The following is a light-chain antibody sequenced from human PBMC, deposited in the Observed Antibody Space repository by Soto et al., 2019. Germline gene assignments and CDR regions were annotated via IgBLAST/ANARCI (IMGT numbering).Light chain of an antibody. V-gene: IGKV1-5*03. CDR3: QQYDSYSWT. CDR1: QSVSGY. Sequence: DIQMTQSPSTLSASVGDRVTITCRASQSVSGYVAWYQQKPGKAPKLLMYKASSLESGVPSRFSGSGSGTEFTLTISSLQPDDFATYYCQQYDSYSWTFGQGTKVEIK. J-gene: IGKJ1*01. CDR2: KAS.